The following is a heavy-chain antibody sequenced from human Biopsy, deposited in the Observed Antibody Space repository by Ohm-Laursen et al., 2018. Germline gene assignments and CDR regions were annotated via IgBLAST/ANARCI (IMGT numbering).Heavy chain of an antibody. CDR2: IYYSGGT. V-gene: IGHV4-59*01. D-gene: IGHD6-19*01. J-gene: IGHJ4*02. Sequence: SETLSLTCNVSGGDINNYYWSWIRLAPGKGLEWIGYIYYSGGTKYNPSLASRVTFSVDMSRNQFSLKLDSVTAADTAVYYCARGMRSSGWPFFDYWGQGILVTVSS. CDR3: ARGMRSSGWPFFDY. CDR1: GGDINNYY.